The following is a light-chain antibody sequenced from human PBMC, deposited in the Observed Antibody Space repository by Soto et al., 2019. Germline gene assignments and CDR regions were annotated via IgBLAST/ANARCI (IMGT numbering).Light chain of an antibody. J-gene: IGKJ1*01. Sequence: EIVLTQSPGTLSLSPGEGATLSCRASQSVSTNFFAWYQQKPGQAPRLLIYGASTRATGIPYRFSGSGSGTDFTLTIIRLEPEDFAVYYCQQYGRTSWTFGQGTKVEIK. CDR1: QSVSTNF. CDR2: GAS. V-gene: IGKV3-20*01. CDR3: QQYGRTSWT.